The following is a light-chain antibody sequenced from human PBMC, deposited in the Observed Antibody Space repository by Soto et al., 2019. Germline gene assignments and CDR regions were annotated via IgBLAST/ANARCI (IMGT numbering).Light chain of an antibody. CDR1: VSVRTD. V-gene: IGKV3-15*01. CDR3: QQRSKWPPT. J-gene: IGKJ4*01. Sequence: EIVMTQSPDTLSLSPGQRATLSCRASVSVRTDLAWYQQKPGQAPRLLIYGASTRAAGVPVRFSGSGSGSDFTLTIDTLQSEDFAVYYCQQRSKWPPTFGGGTKVDIK. CDR2: GAS.